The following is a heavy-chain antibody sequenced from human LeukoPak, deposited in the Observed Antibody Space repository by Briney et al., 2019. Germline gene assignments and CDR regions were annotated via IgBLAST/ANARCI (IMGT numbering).Heavy chain of an antibody. D-gene: IGHD3-22*01. CDR1: GFTFSSYA. J-gene: IGHJ4*02. Sequence: GGSLRLSCAASGFTFSSYAMSWVRQAPGKGLEWVSAISGSGGSTYYADSVKGRFTISRDNSKNTLYLQMNSLRAEDTAVYYCAKAQALVVVTNNDYWRQGTLITVSA. V-gene: IGHV3-23*01. CDR2: ISGSGGST. CDR3: AKAQALVVVTNNDY.